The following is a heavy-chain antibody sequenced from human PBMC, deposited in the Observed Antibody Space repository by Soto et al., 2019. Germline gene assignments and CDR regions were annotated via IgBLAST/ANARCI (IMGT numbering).Heavy chain of an antibody. CDR1: GGSFTSNNW. D-gene: IGHD1-7*01. CDR2: IYRTGST. J-gene: IGHJ4*02. Sequence: SETLSLTCAVSGGSFTSNNWWTWVRQPPGQELEWIGEIYRTGSTNYNPSLKSRVTISLDKSENQFSLKVTSLTAADTAVYYCASRDPGTSVDYWGQGTLVTVS. V-gene: IGHV4-4*02. CDR3: ASRDPGTSVDY.